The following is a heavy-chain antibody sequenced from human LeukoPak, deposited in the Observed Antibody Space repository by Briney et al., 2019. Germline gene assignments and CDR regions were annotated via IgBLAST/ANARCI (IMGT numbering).Heavy chain of an antibody. Sequence: PSETLSLTCAVSGGSISSGGYSWRWIRQPPGKGLEWIGYIYHSGSTYYNPSLKSRVTISVDRSKNQFSLKLSSVTAADTAVYYCARGCSSTSCAPYGMDVWGQGTTVTVSS. CDR1: GGSISSGGYS. CDR3: ARGCSSTSCAPYGMDV. D-gene: IGHD2-2*01. V-gene: IGHV4-30-2*01. J-gene: IGHJ6*02. CDR2: IYHSGST.